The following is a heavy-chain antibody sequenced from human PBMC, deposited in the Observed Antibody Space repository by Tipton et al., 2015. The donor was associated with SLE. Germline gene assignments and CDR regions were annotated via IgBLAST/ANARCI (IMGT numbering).Heavy chain of an antibody. D-gene: IGHD4-23*01. CDR1: GGSISNYY. J-gene: IGHJ2*01. CDR3: AGERATILRYLKGGNSGFDL. Sequence: TLSLTCTVSGGSISNYYWNWIRQPPGKGLEWIGYIYYSGSTNYNPSLKSRVTISVDTSKNQFSLKLSSVTAADTAVYYCAGERATILRYLKGGNSGFDLWGRGTLVTVSS. CDR2: IYYSGST. V-gene: IGHV4-59*01.